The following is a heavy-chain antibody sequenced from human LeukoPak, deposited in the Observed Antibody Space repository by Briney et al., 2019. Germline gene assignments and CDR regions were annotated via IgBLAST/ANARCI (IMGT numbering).Heavy chain of an antibody. D-gene: IGHD1-26*01. CDR2: IWYDGSDI. Sequence: GGSLRLSCVASGFTFSSYGMHWVRQAPGKGLEWVAAIWYDGSDIFYADSVKGRFTISRDSSKNTLFLQINSLRADDMAVYYCARGVGVVGLRDYFDYWGQGTLVTVSS. V-gene: IGHV3-33*01. CDR3: ARGVGVVGLRDYFDY. CDR1: GFTFSSYG. J-gene: IGHJ4*02.